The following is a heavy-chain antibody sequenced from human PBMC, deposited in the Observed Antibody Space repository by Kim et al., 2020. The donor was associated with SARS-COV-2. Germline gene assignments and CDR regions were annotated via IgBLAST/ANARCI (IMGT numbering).Heavy chain of an antibody. Sequence: ASVKVSCKASGYTFTSYGISWVRQAPGQGLEWMGWISAYNGNTNYAQKLQGRVTMTTDTSTSTAYMELRSLRSDDTAVYYCARDPTTVIYYYYYGMDVWGQGTTVTVSS. J-gene: IGHJ6*02. D-gene: IGHD4-17*01. V-gene: IGHV1-18*01. CDR3: ARDPTTVIYYYYYGMDV. CDR1: GYTFTSYG. CDR2: ISAYNGNT.